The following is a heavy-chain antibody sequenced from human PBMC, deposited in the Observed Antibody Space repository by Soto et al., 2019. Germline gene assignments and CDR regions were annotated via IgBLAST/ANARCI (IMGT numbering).Heavy chain of an antibody. J-gene: IGHJ4*02. CDR2: IYYSGNT. CDR1: SGSISSHY. D-gene: IGHD6-6*01. V-gene: IGHV4-59*11. CDR3: ARDYGIAVRPGRLGFDY. Sequence: TSETLSLTCSVSSGSISSHYWSWIRQPPGKGLEWIGNIYYSGNTNYNPSLKSRVTISVGTSKNQFSLKLSSVTAADTAMYYCARDYGIAVRPGRLGFDYWGQGTLVTVS.